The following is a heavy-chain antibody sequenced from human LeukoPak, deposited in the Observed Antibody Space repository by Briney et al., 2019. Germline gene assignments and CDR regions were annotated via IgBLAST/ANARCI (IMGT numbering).Heavy chain of an antibody. J-gene: IGHJ4*02. CDR2: IYYSGST. CDR3: ASEMATNDLDY. D-gene: IGHD5-24*01. CDR1: GGSISSSSYS. Sequence: SETLSLTCTVSGGSISSSSYSWGWIRQPPGKGLEWIGSIYYSGSTYYNPSLKSRVTISVDTSKNQFSLKLSSVTAADTAVYYCASEMATNDLDYWGQGTLVTVSS. V-gene: IGHV4-39*01.